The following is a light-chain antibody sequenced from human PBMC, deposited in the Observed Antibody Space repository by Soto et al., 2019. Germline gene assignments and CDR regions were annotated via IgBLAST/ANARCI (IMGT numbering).Light chain of an antibody. CDR1: QSISSW. CDR2: DAS. Sequence: DIQMTEALSTLSASVGDRVTITCRASQSISSWLAWYQPQPGKAPKLLIYDASSLESGVPSRFSGSRSGTDFTLTISSLQPDDFATYYCQQYNSYQWTFGQGTKVDIK. J-gene: IGKJ1*01. V-gene: IGKV1-5*01. CDR3: QQYNSYQWT.